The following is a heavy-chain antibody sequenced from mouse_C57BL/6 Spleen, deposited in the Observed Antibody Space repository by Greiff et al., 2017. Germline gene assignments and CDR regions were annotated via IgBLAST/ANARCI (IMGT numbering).Heavy chain of an antibody. CDR3: ARSLNWLGFAY. J-gene: IGHJ3*01. V-gene: IGHV1-22*01. D-gene: IGHD4-1*01. Sequence: VQLQQSGPELVKPGASVKMSCKASGYTFTDYNMNWVKQSHGKSLEWIGYINPNNGGTSYNQKFKGKATLTVNKSSSTAYMELRSLTSEDSAVYYCARSLNWLGFAYWGQGTLVTVSA. CDR1: GYTFTDYN. CDR2: INPNNGGT.